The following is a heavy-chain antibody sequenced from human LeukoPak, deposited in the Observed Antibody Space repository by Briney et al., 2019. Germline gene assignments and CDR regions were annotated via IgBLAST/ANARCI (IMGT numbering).Heavy chain of an antibody. CDR3: ARVGYDFWSGYPDYFDY. D-gene: IGHD3-3*01. CDR2: ISAYNGNT. V-gene: IGHV1-18*01. CDR1: GYTFTSYG. Sequence: ASVKVSCKASGYTFTSYGISWVRQAPGQGLEWMGWISAYNGNTNYAQKLQGRVTMTTDTSTSTAYMELRSLRSDDTAVYYCARVGYDFWSGYPDYFDYWGQGTLVTVSS. J-gene: IGHJ4*02.